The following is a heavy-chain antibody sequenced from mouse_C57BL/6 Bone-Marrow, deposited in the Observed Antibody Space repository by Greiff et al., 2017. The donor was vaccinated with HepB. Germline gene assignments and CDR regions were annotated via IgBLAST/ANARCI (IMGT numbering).Heavy chain of an antibody. CDR1: GYTFTSYW. D-gene: IGHD2-5*01. V-gene: IGHV1-59*01. CDR2: IDPSDSYT. CDR3: ARSDYYSNSGYAMDY. Sequence: VQLQQSGAELVRPGTSVKLSCKASGYTFTSYWMHWVKQRPGQGLEWIGVIDPSDSYTNYNQKFKGKATLTVDTSSSTAYMQLSSLTSEDSAVYYCARSDYYSNSGYAMDYWGQGTSVTVSS. J-gene: IGHJ4*01.